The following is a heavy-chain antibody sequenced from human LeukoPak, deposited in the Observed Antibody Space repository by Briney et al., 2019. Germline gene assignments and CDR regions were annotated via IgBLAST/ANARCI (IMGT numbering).Heavy chain of an antibody. CDR2: ISYDGSNK. D-gene: IGHD3-3*01. J-gene: IGHJ4*02. CDR1: GFTFSSYA. V-gene: IGHV3-30*04. CDR3: ARDAYDFWSGYIPPYIADY. Sequence: GGSLRLSCAASGFTFSSYAMHWVRQAPGKGLEWVAVISYDGSNKYYADSVKGRFTISRDNSKNTLYLQMNSLRAEDTAVYYCARDAYDFWSGYIPPYIADYWGQGTLVTVSS.